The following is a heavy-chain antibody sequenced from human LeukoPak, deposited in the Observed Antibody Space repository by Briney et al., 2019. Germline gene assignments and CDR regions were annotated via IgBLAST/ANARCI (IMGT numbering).Heavy chain of an antibody. D-gene: IGHD6-19*01. V-gene: IGHV3-11*01. Sequence: NPGGSLRLSHVPSGLTFSDPYMSWIRQAPGKGLEWITCISGSGTTIYHADSGKGRFTISRDNSKNTLYLQMNSLRAEDTAVYYCAKGSSGWPNFFDYWGQGTLVTVSS. J-gene: IGHJ4*02. CDR1: GLTFSDPY. CDR3: AKGSSGWPNFFDY. CDR2: ISGSGTTI.